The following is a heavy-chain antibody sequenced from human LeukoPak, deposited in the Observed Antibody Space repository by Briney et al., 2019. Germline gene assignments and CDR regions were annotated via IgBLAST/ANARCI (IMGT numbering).Heavy chain of an antibody. Sequence: GGSLRLSCAASGLTFDDYAMHWVRQAPGKGLEWVSLISGDGGSTYYADSVRGRFTISRDNSKNSLYLQMNSLRTEDTALYYCAKDGGDYGDYVGDYWGQGTLVTVSS. CDR3: AKDGGDYGDYVGDY. V-gene: IGHV3-43*02. CDR1: GLTFDDYA. CDR2: ISGDGGST. J-gene: IGHJ4*02. D-gene: IGHD4-17*01.